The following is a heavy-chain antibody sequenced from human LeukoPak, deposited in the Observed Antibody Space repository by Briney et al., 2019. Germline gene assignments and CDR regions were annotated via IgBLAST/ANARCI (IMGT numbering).Heavy chain of an antibody. D-gene: IGHD2-15*01. V-gene: IGHV6-1*01. CDR2: TYYRSKWYN. CDR3: AREEVVVPATHYYGMGV. J-gene: IGHJ6*02. CDR1: GDRISSNSAA. Sequence: SQTLSLTCAISGDRISSNSAAWNWIRQSPSRGLEWPGRTYYRSKWYNDYAGSVKSRIIINADTSKNQFSLQLKSVTPEDTAVYYCAREEVVVPATHYYGMGVWGQGTTVTVSS.